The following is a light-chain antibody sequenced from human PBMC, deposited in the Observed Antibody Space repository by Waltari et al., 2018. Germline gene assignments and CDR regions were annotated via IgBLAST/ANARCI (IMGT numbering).Light chain of an antibody. V-gene: IGKV3-20*01. CDR1: QSVNTY. CDR3: QHHVRLPAT. J-gene: IGKJ1*01. CDR2: GAY. Sequence: IVLTQSPGTLSLSPGERAPISCRASQSVNTYLAWYQQKPGQAPRLLIYGAYTRAAGIPDRFSGSGSGTDFSLTISRLEAEDFAVYYCQHHVRLPATFGQGTKVEIK.